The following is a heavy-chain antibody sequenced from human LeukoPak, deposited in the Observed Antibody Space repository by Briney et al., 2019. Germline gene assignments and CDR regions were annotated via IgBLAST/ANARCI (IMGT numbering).Heavy chain of an antibody. V-gene: IGHV1-2*06. J-gene: IGHJ4*02. CDR2: INPNSGGT. D-gene: IGHD6-13*01. CDR3: ASESTAGTGLGY. Sequence: GASVKVSCKASGHTFTGYYMHWVRQAPGQGLEWMGRINPNSGGTNYAQKFQGRVTMTRDTSISTAYMELSRLRSDDTAVHYCASESTAGTGLGYWGQGTLVTVSS. CDR1: GHTFTGYY.